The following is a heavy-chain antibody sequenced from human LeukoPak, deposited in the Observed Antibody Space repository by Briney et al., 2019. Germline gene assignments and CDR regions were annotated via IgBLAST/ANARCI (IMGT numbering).Heavy chain of an antibody. CDR3: AKDNSYDILTGFMRIDY. J-gene: IGHJ4*02. CDR2: ISWNSGSI. CDR1: GFTFDDYA. V-gene: IGHV3-9*03. D-gene: IGHD3-9*01. Sequence: SLRLSCAASGFTFDDYAMHWVRQAPGKGLEWVSGISWNSGSIGYADSVKGRFTISRDDAKNSLYLQMNSLRAEDMALYYCAKDNSYDILTGFMRIDYWGQGTLVTVSS.